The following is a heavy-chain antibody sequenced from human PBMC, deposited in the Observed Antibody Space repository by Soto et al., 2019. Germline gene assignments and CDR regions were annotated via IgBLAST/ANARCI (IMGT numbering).Heavy chain of an antibody. CDR1: GGTLSSYA. Sequence: QVQLVQSGAEVKKPGSSVKVSCKASGGTLSSYAISWVRQAPGQGLEWMGGIIPISETTNYAQKFQGRVTIIADESKSTAYMELSRLRSESTAVYYCARSQGSSTSLESYYYYYYGMDVWGQGTTVTVSS. CDR2: IIPISETT. J-gene: IGHJ6*02. CDR3: ARSQGSSTSLESYYYYYYGMDV. D-gene: IGHD2-2*01. V-gene: IGHV1-69*01.